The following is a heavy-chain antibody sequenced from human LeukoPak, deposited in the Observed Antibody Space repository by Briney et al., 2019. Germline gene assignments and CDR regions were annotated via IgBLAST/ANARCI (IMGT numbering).Heavy chain of an antibody. Sequence: GGSLRLSCAASGFTFSSSEMNWVRQAPGKGLEWVSYISSSGSTIYYADSVKGRFTISRDNAKNSLYLQMSSLRAEDTAVYYCTRVYKHYYYDSSGLDYWGQGTLVTVSS. D-gene: IGHD3-22*01. CDR2: ISSSGSTI. CDR3: TRVYKHYYYDSSGLDY. CDR1: GFTFSSSE. J-gene: IGHJ4*02. V-gene: IGHV3-48*03.